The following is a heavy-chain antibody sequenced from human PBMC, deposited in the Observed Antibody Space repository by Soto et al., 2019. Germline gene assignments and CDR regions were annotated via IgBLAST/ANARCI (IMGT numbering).Heavy chain of an antibody. J-gene: IGHJ6*02. V-gene: IGHV3-53*02. Sequence: EVHLVESGGGLMQPGGSLRLSCAASGFTVSSYNMIWVRQAPVKGLEWVSVTYSGGTTQYADSVKGRFTVSRDNSTKTLYLPMSSLRDDDTAVYYCARKLSGAVQGWAYGMDVWGRGTTVTVSS. CDR2: TYSGGTT. CDR1: GFTVSSYN. CDR3: ARKLSGAVQGWAYGMDV. D-gene: IGHD1-26*01.